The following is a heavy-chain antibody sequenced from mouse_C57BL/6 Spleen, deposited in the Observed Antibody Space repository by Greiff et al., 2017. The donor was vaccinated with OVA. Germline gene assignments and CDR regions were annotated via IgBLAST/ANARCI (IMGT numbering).Heavy chain of an antibody. Sequence: QVQLQQSGAELVKPGASVKISCKASGYAFSSYWMNWVKQRPGKGLEWIGQIYPGDGDTNYNGKFKGKATLTADKSSSTAYMQLSSLTSEDSAVYFCARGFYYGNSYYAMDYWGQGTSVTVSS. D-gene: IGHD2-1*01. J-gene: IGHJ4*01. CDR2: IYPGDGDT. CDR3: ARGFYYGNSYYAMDY. V-gene: IGHV1-80*01. CDR1: GYAFSSYW.